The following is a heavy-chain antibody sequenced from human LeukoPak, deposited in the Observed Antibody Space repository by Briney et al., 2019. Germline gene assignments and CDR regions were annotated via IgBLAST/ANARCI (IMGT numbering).Heavy chain of an antibody. CDR1: GGSISSYY. Sequence: SETLSLTCTVSGGSISSYYWSWVRQPPGKGLEWIGYIYYSGSTNYNPSLKSRFTMSVDTSKNQFSLKLRSVTAADTAVYYCARDSYYYDSSGYHSLDYWGQGTLVTVSS. J-gene: IGHJ4*02. CDR3: ARDSYYYDSSGYHSLDY. D-gene: IGHD3-22*01. CDR2: IYYSGST. V-gene: IGHV4-59*12.